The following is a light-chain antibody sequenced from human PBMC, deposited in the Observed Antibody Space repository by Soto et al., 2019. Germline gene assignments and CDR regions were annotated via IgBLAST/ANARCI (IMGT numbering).Light chain of an antibody. CDR2: DDN. CDR3: GSWDSSLSAYV. V-gene: IGLV1-51*01. J-gene: IGLJ1*01. CDR1: SSNIGGNS. Sequence: QSFLTQPPSVSAAPGRKVTISCYGSSSNIGGNSVSWYQQLPGTAPKLLIYDDNKRPSGIPDRFSGSKSGTSATLGITGLQTGDEADYYCGSWDSSLSAYVFGTGTKVTVL.